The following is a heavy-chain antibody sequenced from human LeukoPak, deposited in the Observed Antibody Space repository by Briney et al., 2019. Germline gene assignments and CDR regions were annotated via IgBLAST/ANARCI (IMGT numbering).Heavy chain of an antibody. CDR1: GFTFSSYG. Sequence: GGSLRLSCAASGFTFSSYGMHWVRQAPGKGLEWVAVIWYDGSNEEYADSAKGRITISRDNSKNTLYLEMNSLRAEDTAVYYCARGGDYYDSSGYYYDYFDYWGQGALVTVSS. J-gene: IGHJ4*02. CDR3: ARGGDYYDSSGYYYDYFDY. D-gene: IGHD3-22*01. CDR2: IWYDGSNE. V-gene: IGHV3-33*01.